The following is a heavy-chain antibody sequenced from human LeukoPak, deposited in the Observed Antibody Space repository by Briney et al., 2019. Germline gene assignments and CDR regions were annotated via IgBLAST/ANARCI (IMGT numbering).Heavy chain of an antibody. J-gene: IGHJ4*02. D-gene: IGHD6-19*01. Sequence: GGSLRLSCAASGFSFSSYAMHWVRQAPGKGLEWVAFIRYAGSNKYYADSMKGRFTISRDNSKNTLYLQMNSLRAEDTAVYYCAKVGIKIAVAGTNYFDYWGQGTLVTVSS. CDR2: IRYAGSNK. CDR1: GFSFSSYA. V-gene: IGHV3-30*02. CDR3: AKVGIKIAVAGTNYFDY.